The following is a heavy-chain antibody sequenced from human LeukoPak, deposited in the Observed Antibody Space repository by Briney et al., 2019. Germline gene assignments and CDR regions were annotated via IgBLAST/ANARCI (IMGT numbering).Heavy chain of an antibody. Sequence: GGSLRLSCAASGFTFSTYGIHWVRQAPGKGLEWVSVIYSGGNIYYIDSVKGRFTISRDTSKNTLYLQMNSLRAEDTAVYFCASRHCSGGGCYFAGADPFDYWGQGTLVTVSS. CDR1: GFTFSTYG. D-gene: IGHD2-15*01. CDR3: ASRHCSGGGCYFAGADPFDY. V-gene: IGHV3-NL1*01. CDR2: IYSGGNI. J-gene: IGHJ4*02.